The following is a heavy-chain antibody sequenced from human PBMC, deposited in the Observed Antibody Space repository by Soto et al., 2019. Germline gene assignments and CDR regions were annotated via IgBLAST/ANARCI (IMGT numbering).Heavy chain of an antibody. CDR1: GFTFSSYA. D-gene: IGHD3-10*01. J-gene: IGHJ4*02. CDR3: AKDSFITMVPAAAY. Sequence: GGSLRLSCAASGFTFSSYAMSWVRQAPGKGLEWVSAISGSGGSTYYADSVKGRFTISRDNSKNTLYLQMNSLRAEDTAVYYCAKDSFITMVPAAAYWGQGTLVTVSS. CDR2: ISGSGGST. V-gene: IGHV3-23*01.